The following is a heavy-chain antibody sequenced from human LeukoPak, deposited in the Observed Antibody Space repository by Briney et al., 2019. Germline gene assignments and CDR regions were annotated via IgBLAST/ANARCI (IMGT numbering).Heavy chain of an antibody. Sequence: PSETLSLTCTVSGGSISSYYWSWIRQPPGKGLEWIGYICYSGSTNYNPSLKSRVTISVDTSKNQFSLKLSSVTAADTAVYYCARGEQLYSDYWDQGTLVTVSS. J-gene: IGHJ4*02. V-gene: IGHV4-59*01. D-gene: IGHD2-2*02. CDR2: ICYSGST. CDR1: GGSISSYY. CDR3: ARGEQLYSDY.